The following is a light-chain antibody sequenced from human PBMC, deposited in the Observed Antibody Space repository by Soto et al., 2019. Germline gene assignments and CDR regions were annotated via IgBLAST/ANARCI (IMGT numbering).Light chain of an antibody. CDR3: QQYNNSSFP. J-gene: IGKJ4*01. Sequence: EIVLTQSPGTLSLSPGERATLSCRASQPISIYKSLAWYQHEQGQAPWFLIYGASGSATGISYRFGGSRSGTDFTLTISSLEPEDFAVYYCQQYNNSSFPFGRGTKMEIK. CDR2: GAS. V-gene: IGKV3-20*01. CDR1: QPISIYKS.